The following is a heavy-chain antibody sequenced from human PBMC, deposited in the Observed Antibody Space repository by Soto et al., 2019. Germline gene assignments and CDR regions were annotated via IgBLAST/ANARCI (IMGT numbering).Heavy chain of an antibody. Sequence: GGALRVSCVAPGVTVSSDWMHWVRQAPGRGLVWVSRINSEGSSTSYADSVKGRFTISRDNAENTLYLQMNSLRAEDTAVYYCARDAITVYDSSGYYLRAEYFQHWGQGTLVTVSS. CDR2: INSEGSST. V-gene: IGHV3-74*01. CDR3: ARDAITVYDSSGYYLRAEYFQH. CDR1: GVTVSSDW. D-gene: IGHD3-22*01. J-gene: IGHJ1*01.